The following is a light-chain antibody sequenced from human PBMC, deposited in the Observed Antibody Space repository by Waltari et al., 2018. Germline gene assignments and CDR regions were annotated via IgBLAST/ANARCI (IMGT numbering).Light chain of an antibody. CDR3: MQGIHRPWT. Sequence: DVVMTQSPLSLSVTLGQSVSISCRSSESLVASDGNTYFNWFQQRPGQSPRRLLYKVSNRDSGVPDRFSGSGSGTDFTLRITRVEAEDVGVYYCMQGIHRPWTFGQGTKVEIK. CDR1: ESLVASDGNTY. CDR2: KVS. J-gene: IGKJ1*01. V-gene: IGKV2-30*01.